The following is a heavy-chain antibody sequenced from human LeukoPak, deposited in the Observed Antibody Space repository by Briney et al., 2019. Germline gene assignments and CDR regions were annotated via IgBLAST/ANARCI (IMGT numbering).Heavy chain of an antibody. CDR2: IKSSDTST. CDR3: ARRGNMSSHAFDI. J-gene: IGHJ3*02. Sequence: GGSLRLSCAASGFTFSGYDMSWVRQAPGQGLEWLSYIKSSDTSTFYADSVKGRFTVSRDNAKNSLYLQMNSLRAEDTAVYYCARRGNMSSHAFDIWGQGTVVTVSS. CDR1: GFTFSGYD. D-gene: IGHD2/OR15-2a*01. V-gene: IGHV3-11*01.